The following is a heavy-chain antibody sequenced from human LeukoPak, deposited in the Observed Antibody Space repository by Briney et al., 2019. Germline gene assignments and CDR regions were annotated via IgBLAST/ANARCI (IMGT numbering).Heavy chain of an antibody. V-gene: IGHV3-11*05. CDR2: ISSSSSDT. Sequence: GGSLRLSCAASGFTFSDYYMSWIRRAPGKGLEWVSYISSSSSDTNYAASVKGRFTISRDNAKNSLYLLMNSLRAEDTAVYYCARVLGAYAFDYWGQGTLVTVSS. CDR1: GFTFSDYY. D-gene: IGHD4-17*01. J-gene: IGHJ4*02. CDR3: ARVLGAYAFDY.